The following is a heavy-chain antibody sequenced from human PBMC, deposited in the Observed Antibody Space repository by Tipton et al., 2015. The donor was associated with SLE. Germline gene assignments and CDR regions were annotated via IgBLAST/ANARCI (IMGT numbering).Heavy chain of an antibody. Sequence: TLSLTCTVSGGSISTYYWSWIRQPPGKGLEWIGYIYYSGSTNYNPSLKSRVTISVGTSKNLFSLKLSSVTAADTAVYYCARDQVGYSGYTSFYYMDVWGKGTTVTVSS. CDR3: ARDQVGYSGYTSFYYMDV. D-gene: IGHD5-12*01. CDR2: IYYSGST. CDR1: GGSISTYY. J-gene: IGHJ6*03. V-gene: IGHV4-59*01.